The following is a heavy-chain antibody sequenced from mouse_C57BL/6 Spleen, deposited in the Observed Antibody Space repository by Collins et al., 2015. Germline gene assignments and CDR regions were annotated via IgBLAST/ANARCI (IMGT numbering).Heavy chain of an antibody. D-gene: IGHD1-1*01. CDR2: INPNNGGT. V-gene: IGHV1-26*01. J-gene: IGHJ1*03. CDR3: ARNYYGSSSLGYFDV. Sequence: EVQLQQSGPELVKPGASVKISCKASGYTFTDYYMNWVKQSHGKSLEWIGDINPNNGGTSYNQKFKGKATLTVDKSSSTAYMELRSLTSEDSAVYYCARNYYGSSSLGYFDVWGTGTTVTVSS. CDR1: GYTFTDYY.